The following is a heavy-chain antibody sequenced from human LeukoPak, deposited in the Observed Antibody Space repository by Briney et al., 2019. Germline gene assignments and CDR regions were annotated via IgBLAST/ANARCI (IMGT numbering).Heavy chain of an antibody. V-gene: IGHV1-18*01. J-gene: IGHJ3*02. CDR3: ERDRFPLPGPLYDSSGYHKWHDAFDI. CDR2: ISAYNGKT. D-gene: IGHD3-22*01. Sequence: ASXXVSCKASGYTFTSYGISWVRQAPGEGVEGMGWISAYNGKTNYAQKLQGRVTMTTDKSTSTAYMELRRLRYEETGVYYCERDRFPLPGPLYDSSGYHKWHDAFDIWGQGTMVTVSS. CDR1: GYTFTSYG.